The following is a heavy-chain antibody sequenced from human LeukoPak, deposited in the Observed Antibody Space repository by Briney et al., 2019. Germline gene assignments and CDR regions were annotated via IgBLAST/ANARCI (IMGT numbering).Heavy chain of an antibody. Sequence: VASVKVSCKASGYTFTSYGISCVRQAPGQGRGWMGWISAYNGNTNYAQKLQGRVTMTTDTSTSTAYMELRSLRSDDTAVYYCARAALESITIFGVVKGPGMDVWGQGTTVTVSS. CDR3: ARAALESITIFGVVKGPGMDV. J-gene: IGHJ6*02. CDR2: ISAYNGNT. CDR1: GYTFTSYG. D-gene: IGHD3-3*01. V-gene: IGHV1-18*01.